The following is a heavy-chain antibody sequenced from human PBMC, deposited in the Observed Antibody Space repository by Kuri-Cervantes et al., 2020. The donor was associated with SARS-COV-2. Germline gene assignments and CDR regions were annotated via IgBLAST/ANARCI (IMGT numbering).Heavy chain of an antibody. CDR2: IRSKANSYAT. Sequence: GGSLRLSCAASGFTFSGSAMHWFRQASGKGLVWVGRIRSKANSYATAYAASVKGRFTISRDDSKNTAYLQMNSLKTEDTAVYYCTMGDWFDPWGQGTLVTVSS. D-gene: IGHD3-16*01. CDR1: GFTFSGSA. V-gene: IGHV3-73*01. CDR3: TMGDWFDP. J-gene: IGHJ5*02.